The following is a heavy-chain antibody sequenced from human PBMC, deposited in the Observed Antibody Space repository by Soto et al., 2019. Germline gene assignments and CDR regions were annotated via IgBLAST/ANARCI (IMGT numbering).Heavy chain of an antibody. V-gene: IGHV3-48*01. CDR1: GFTFSSYS. J-gene: IGHJ6*02. D-gene: IGHD3-10*01. CDR3: AKDLEDYYGSGSYHQRYYYYGMDV. CDR2: ISSSSSTI. Sequence: GGSLRLSCAASGFTFSSYSMNWVRQAPGKGLEWVSYISSSSSTIYYADSVKGRFTISRDNAKNSPYLQMNSLRAEDTAVYYCAKDLEDYYGSGSYHQRYYYYGMDVWGQGTTVTVSS.